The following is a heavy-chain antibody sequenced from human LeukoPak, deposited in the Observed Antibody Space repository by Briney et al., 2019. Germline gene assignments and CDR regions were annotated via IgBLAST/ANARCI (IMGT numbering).Heavy chain of an antibody. V-gene: IGHV4-34*01. CDR1: CGSFIGYY. D-gene: IGHD2-2*01. CDR2: INHSGST. Sequence: SETLSLSCAFYCGSFIGYYWILIRQPPGTRLVLFGEINHSGSTNYNPSLKSRVTISVDTSKNQFSLKLSSVTAADTAVYYCARAPNCSGTSCYRFFDYWGQGTLVTVSS. CDR3: ARAPNCSGTSCYRFFDY. J-gene: IGHJ4*02.